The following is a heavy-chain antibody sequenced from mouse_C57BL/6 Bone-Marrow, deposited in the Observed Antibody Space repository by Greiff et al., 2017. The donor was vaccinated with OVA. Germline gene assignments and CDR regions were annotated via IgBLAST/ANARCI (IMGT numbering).Heavy chain of an antibody. Sequence: QVQLQQSGAELVRPGASVTLSCKASGYTFTDYEMHWVKQTPVHGLEWIGAIDPETGGTAYNQKLKGKAILTADKSSSTAYMELRSLTSEDSAVYYCKRYYGSSYDPYYYAMDYWGQGTSVTVSS. CDR1: GYTFTDYE. D-gene: IGHD1-1*01. J-gene: IGHJ4*01. V-gene: IGHV1-15*01. CDR2: IDPETGGT. CDR3: KRYYGSSYDPYYYAMDY.